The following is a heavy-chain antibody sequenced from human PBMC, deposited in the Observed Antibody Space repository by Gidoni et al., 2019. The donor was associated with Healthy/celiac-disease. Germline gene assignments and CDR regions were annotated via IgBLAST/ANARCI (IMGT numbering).Heavy chain of an antibody. CDR1: GGTFSSYA. J-gene: IGHJ6*02. Sequence: QVQLVQSGAEVKKPGSSVKVSCKASGGTFSSYAISWVRQAPGQGLEWMGGIIPIIGTAKYAQKFQGRGTITADESTSTAYMELSSRRSEDTAVYYCARVEEDIVVVPAARGYYYYGMDVWGQGTTVTVSS. V-gene: IGHV1-69*01. CDR3: ARVEEDIVVVPAARGYYYYGMDV. D-gene: IGHD2-2*01. CDR2: IIPIIGTA.